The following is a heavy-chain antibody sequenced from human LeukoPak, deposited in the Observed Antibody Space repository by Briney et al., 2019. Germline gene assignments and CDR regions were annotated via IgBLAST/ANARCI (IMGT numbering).Heavy chain of an antibody. CDR3: AKDKSSGYSSSWYVSD. D-gene: IGHD6-13*01. CDR2: ISGSGGST. J-gene: IGHJ4*02. V-gene: IGHV3-23*01. Sequence: GGSLRLSCAASGFTFSSYAMSWVRQAPGKGLEWASAISGSGGSTYYADSVKGRFTISRDNSKNTLYLQMNSLRAEDTAVYYCAKDKSSGYSSSWYVSDWGQGTLVTVSS. CDR1: GFTFSSYA.